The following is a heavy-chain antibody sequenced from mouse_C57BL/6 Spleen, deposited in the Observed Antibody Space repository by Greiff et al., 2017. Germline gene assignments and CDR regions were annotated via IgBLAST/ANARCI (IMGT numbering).Heavy chain of an antibody. D-gene: IGHD2-4*01. CDR1: GYTFTDYY. J-gene: IGHJ3*01. Sequence: VQLQQSGPELVKPGASVKISCKASGYTFTDYYMNWVKQSHGKSLEWIGDINPNNGGTSYNQKFKGKATLTVDKSSSTAYMELRSLTSEDSAVYYCASLYYEYDGFAYRGQRTLFTVSA. CDR2: INPNNGGT. V-gene: IGHV1-26*01. CDR3: ASLYYEYDGFAY.